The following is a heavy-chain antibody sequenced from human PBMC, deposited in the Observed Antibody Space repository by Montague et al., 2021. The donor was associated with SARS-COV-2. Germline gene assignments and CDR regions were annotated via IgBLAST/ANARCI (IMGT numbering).Heavy chain of an antibody. J-gene: IGHJ5*02. V-gene: IGHV4-59*01. D-gene: IGHD2-21*02. CDR3: ARELQYNWFDP. Sequence: ETLSFTCTVSGGSIDSYYWSWLRQPPGKGLEWIGYIYYRGTTNYNPSLESRVTMSVDTSKNQFSLNLSSVTAADTAMYYCARELQYNWFDPWGQGTLVTVSS. CDR1: GGSIDSYY. CDR2: IYYRGTT.